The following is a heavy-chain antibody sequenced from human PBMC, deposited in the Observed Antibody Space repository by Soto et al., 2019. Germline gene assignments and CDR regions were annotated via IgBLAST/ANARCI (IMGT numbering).Heavy chain of an antibody. V-gene: IGHV6-1*01. CDR1: EDSFSSNTAS. CDR2: TYFRSKWYN. J-gene: IGHJ5*02. CDR3: AKGDNLGPKTGYAFDP. Sequence: SPTHSLTCAISEDSFSSNTASWNWIRQSPSRGLEWLGRTYFRSKWYNDYAVSVKSRIIINPDTSNNQFSLQLNSVTPEDTAVYFCAKGDNLGPKTGYAFDPWGQGIMVTVSS. D-gene: IGHD5-12*01.